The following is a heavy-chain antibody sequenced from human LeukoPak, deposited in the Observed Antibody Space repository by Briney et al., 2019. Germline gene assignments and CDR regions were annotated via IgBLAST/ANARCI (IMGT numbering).Heavy chain of an antibody. CDR1: GGSISSGGYS. CDR3: ARVRSSGYYPLDDAFDI. V-gene: IGHV4-30-2*01. CDR2: IYHSGST. Sequence: SQTLSLTCAVSGGSISSGGYSWNWIRQPPGKGLEWIGYIYHSGSTYYNPSLKSRVTISVDRSKNQFPLKLSSVTAADTAVYYCARVRSSGYYPLDDAFDIWGQGTMVTVSS. D-gene: IGHD3-22*01. J-gene: IGHJ3*02.